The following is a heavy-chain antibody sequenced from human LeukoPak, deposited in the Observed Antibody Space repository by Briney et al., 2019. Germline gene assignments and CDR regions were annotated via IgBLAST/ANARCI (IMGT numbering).Heavy chain of an antibody. Sequence: SGGSLRLSCAASGFTFSSYSMNWVRQAPGKGLEWVSSISSSSSYIYYADSVKGRFTISRDNAKNSLYLQMNSLRAEDTAVYYCARDRDSKWLGYYGMDVWGQGTTVTVSS. D-gene: IGHD5-12*01. CDR1: GFTFSSYS. CDR2: ISSSSSYI. CDR3: ARDRDSKWLGYYGMDV. J-gene: IGHJ6*02. V-gene: IGHV3-21*01.